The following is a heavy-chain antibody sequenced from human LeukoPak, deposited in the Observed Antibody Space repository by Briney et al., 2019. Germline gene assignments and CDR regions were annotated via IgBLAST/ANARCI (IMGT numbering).Heavy chain of an antibody. V-gene: IGHV1-24*01. CDR3: ATEDGYSYGFDY. CDR1: GYTLTELS. Sequence: ASVKVSCKVSGYTLTELSMHWVRQAPGKGLEWMGGFDPEDGETIYAQKFQDRVTMTEDTSTDTAYMELSSLRSEDTAVYYCATEDGYSYGFDYWGQGTLVTVSS. CDR2: FDPEDGET. J-gene: IGHJ4*02. D-gene: IGHD5-18*01.